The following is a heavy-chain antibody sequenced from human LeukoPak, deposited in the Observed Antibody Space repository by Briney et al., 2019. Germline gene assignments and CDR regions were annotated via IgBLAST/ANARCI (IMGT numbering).Heavy chain of an antibody. D-gene: IGHD4/OR15-4a*01. CDR1: GFTISSYA. Sequence: QPGGSLRLSCAASGFTISSYAMSWVRQAPGKGLEWVSAISGSGGSTYYADSVKGRFTISRDNSKNTLYLQMNSLRAEDTAVYYCARRAGAYSHPYDYWGQGTLVTVSS. CDR3: ARRAGAYSHPYDY. V-gene: IGHV3-23*01. J-gene: IGHJ4*02. CDR2: ISGSGGST.